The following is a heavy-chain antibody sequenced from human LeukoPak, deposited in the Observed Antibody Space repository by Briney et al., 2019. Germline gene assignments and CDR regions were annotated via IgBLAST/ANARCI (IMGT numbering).Heavy chain of an antibody. D-gene: IGHD3-22*01. CDR3: ARVLVVVINHDAFDI. Sequence: PGGSLRLSCAASGFTFSSYSMNWVRQAPGKGLEWVSYISSSSSTIYYADSVKGRFTISRDNAKNSLYLQMNSLRAEDTAVYYCARVLVVVINHDAFDIWGHGTMVTVSS. CDR2: ISSSSSTI. V-gene: IGHV3-48*04. J-gene: IGHJ3*02. CDR1: GFTFSSYS.